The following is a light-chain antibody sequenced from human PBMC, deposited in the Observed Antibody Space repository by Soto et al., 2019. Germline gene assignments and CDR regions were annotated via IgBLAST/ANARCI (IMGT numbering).Light chain of an antibody. V-gene: IGLV1-40*01. J-gene: IGLJ3*02. CDR3: QSYDSSLSGSLV. CDR1: SSNIGAGYD. CDR2: GNS. Sequence: QSVLTQPPSVSGAPGQRVTISCTGSSSNIGAGYDVHWYQQLPGTAPKLLIYGNSNRPSGVPDRFSGSKSGTSASLAITGLQAEDAADYSCQSYDSSLSGSLVFGGGTKLTVL.